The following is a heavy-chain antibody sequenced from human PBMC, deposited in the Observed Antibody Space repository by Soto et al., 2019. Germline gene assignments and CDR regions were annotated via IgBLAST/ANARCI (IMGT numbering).Heavy chain of an antibody. CDR2: ISTDASST. CDR1: GFTFSSYW. J-gene: IGHJ1*01. Sequence: EVQLVESGGGLVQPGGSLRLSCAASGFTFSSYWMHWVRQAPGKGLVWVSSISTDASSTSYADPVKGRFTISRDNAKNTLYLPMNSVRAEDTAVYYCARLPNKSPPNWGQGTLVIVSP. CDR3: ARLPNKSPPN. V-gene: IGHV3-74*01.